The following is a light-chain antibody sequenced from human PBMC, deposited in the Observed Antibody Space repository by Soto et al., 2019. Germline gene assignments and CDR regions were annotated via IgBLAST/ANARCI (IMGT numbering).Light chain of an antibody. CDR1: ESVSSSY. V-gene: IGKV3-20*01. Sequence: EIVLTQSPGTLSLSPGERATLSCRASESVSSSYLAWYQQKPGQAPRLLIYDASSRATGIPARFSGSGSGTDFTLTISGLQSEDFAVYYCQQYASSPQTFGQGTKVDIK. CDR3: QQYASSPQT. J-gene: IGKJ1*01. CDR2: DAS.